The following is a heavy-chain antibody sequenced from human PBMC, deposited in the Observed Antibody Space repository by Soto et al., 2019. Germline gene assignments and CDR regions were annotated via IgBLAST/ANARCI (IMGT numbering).Heavy chain of an antibody. Sequence: QVQLVQSGTEVKKPGTSVKVSCKASGGAFRNYPINWVRQAPGQGLEWMGSIFPLTDIPDYAQNFQARLTISEDKSTSTDYMDLSSLTSDETAMYFYARGPLVVLIYLESWGQGTLVTVSS. V-gene: IGHV1-69*02. CDR3: ARGPLVVLIYLES. CDR1: GGAFRNYP. J-gene: IGHJ4*02. CDR2: IFPLTDIP.